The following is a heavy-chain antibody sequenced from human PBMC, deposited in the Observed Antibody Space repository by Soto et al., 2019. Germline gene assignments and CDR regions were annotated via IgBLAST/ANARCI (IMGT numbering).Heavy chain of an antibody. CDR1: GYTLTELS. V-gene: IGHV1-24*01. CDR2: FDPEDGET. J-gene: IGHJ6*02. CDR3: ATDLVAGTTSPYYYYGMDV. Sequence: ASVKVSCKVSGYTLTELSMHWVRQAPGKGXEWMGGFDPEDGETIYAQKFQGRVTMTEDTSTDTAYMELSSLRSEDTAVYYCATDLVAGTTSPYYYYGMDVWGQGTTVTVSS. D-gene: IGHD1-7*01.